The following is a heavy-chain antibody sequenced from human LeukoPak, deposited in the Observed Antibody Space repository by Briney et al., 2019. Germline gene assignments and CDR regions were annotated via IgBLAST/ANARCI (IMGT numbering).Heavy chain of an antibody. V-gene: IGHV3-53*01. CDR2: IYSGGST. J-gene: IGHJ4*02. D-gene: IGHD3-10*01. CDR1: GFTVSSNY. Sequence: PGGSLRLSRAASGFTVSSNYMSWVRQAPGKGLEWVSVIYSGGSTYYADSVKGRFTISRDNSKNTLYLQMNSLRAEDTAVYYCARDVREGGSGYYWGQGTLVTVSS. CDR3: ARDVREGGSGYY.